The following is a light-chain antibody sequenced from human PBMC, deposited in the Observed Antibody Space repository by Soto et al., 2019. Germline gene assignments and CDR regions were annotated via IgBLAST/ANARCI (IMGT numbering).Light chain of an antibody. V-gene: IGKV3-15*01. CDR3: LQYNNWPGT. J-gene: IGKJ1*01. Sequence: EIVMTQSPATLSVSPGERATLSCRASQSVSSNLAWYQQKPGQAPRLLIYGASTRATGIPTRFSGSGSGTEFTLNISSLQSEDFAVYYCLQYNNWPGTFGQGTKVEIK. CDR1: QSVSSN. CDR2: GAS.